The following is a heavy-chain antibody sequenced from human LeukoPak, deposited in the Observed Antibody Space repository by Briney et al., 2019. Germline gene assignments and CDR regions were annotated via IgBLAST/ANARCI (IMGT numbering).Heavy chain of an antibody. J-gene: IGHJ6*02. D-gene: IGHD2-2*01. V-gene: IGHV3-21*01. CDR3: ARDGIEVVPSGEDYYYGMDV. Sequence: GGSLRLSCAASGFTFSSYSMTWVRQAPGKGLEWLSSISSSSSYISYADSVKGRFTISRDNAKNSLYLQMNSLRAEDTAVYYCARDGIEVVPSGEDYYYGMDVWGQGTTVTVSS. CDR1: GFTFSSYS. CDR2: ISSSSSYI.